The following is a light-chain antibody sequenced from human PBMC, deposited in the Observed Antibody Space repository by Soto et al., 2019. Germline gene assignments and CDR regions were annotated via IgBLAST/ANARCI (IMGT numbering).Light chain of an antibody. J-gene: IGLJ1*01. CDR1: SSDVGGYNH. CDR3: SSYASSSSYV. V-gene: IGLV2-14*01. CDR2: EVT. Sequence: QSVLTQPASVPGSPGQSITISCTGTSSDVGGYNHVSWYQIYPGKAPKLIIYEVTSRPSGVSYRFSGSKSGNSASLTISGLQAEDEADYYCSSYASSSSYVFGGGTKVTVL.